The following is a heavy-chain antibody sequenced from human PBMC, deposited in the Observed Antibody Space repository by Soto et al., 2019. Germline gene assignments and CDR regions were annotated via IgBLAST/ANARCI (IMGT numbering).Heavy chain of an antibody. V-gene: IGHV1-3*01. CDR2: INAGNGNA. Sequence: ASVKVSCKASGYTFTSYAIHWVRQAPGQRLEWMGWINAGNGNAKYSQKFQGRVTITRDTSASTAYVELSSLSSDDTAVEDWARDLAAAGFDPWGQGTLVTGPS. J-gene: IGHJ5*02. D-gene: IGHD6-13*01. CDR1: GYTFTSYA. CDR3: ARDLAAAGFDP.